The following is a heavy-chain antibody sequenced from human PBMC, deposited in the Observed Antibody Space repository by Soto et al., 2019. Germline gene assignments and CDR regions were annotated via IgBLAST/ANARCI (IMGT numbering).Heavy chain of an antibody. V-gene: IGHV4-34*01. CDR1: GGSSSGYY. Sequence: SETLSLTCAVYGGSSSGYYWSWIRQPPGKGLEWIGEINHSGSTNYNPSLKSRVTISVDTSKNQFSLKLSSVTAADTAVYYCASRYFDWLLSNIVDYWGQGTLVTVSS. CDR2: INHSGST. CDR3: ASRYFDWLLSNIVDY. J-gene: IGHJ4*02. D-gene: IGHD3-9*01.